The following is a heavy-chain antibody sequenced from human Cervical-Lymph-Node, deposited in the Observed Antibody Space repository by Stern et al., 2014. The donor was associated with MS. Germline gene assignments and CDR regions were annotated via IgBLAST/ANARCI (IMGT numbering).Heavy chain of an antibody. CDR1: GFTFSSSG. CDR3: AREGGNTAEYFQH. CDR2: IWYDGSNT. J-gene: IGHJ1*01. V-gene: IGHV3-33*01. D-gene: IGHD4-23*01. Sequence: VQLVESGGGVVQPGRSLRLSCAASGFTFSSSGMHWVRQAPGQGLAWLAIIWYDGSNTYYADSVKGRFTISRDNSKNTLYLQMNSLRAEDTAVYYCAREGGNTAEYFQHWGQGTLVTVSS.